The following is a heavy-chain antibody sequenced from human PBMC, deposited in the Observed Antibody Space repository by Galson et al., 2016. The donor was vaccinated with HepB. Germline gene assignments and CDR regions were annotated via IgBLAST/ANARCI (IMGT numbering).Heavy chain of an antibody. J-gene: IGHJ6*02. CDR3: ASSGYGGYDVRYGLDV. V-gene: IGHV4-4*02. CDR2: IFHTGDT. Sequence: SETLSLTCNVSGGSISSSHWWNWVRQSPGKGLEWIGKIFHTGDTDYNPSLQSRVTISLDRAMRQFSLNLTSVTAADTAVYYCASSGYGGYDVRYGLDVWGQGTTVIVSS. CDR1: GGSISSSHW. D-gene: IGHD5-12*01.